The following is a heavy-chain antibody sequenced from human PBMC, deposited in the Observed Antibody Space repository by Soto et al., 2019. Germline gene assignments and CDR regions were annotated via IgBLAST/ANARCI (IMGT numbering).Heavy chain of an antibody. CDR1: GLTFTRHA. Sequence: QVQLVESGGGVVQPGRSLRLSCSTSGLTFTRHAMHWVRQVPGKGLEWVAAISDDGSKKHYVDSVKGRFSISRDKSRNKGYLQMNSLRVEDTAVYFCAGERETSSWFLSGFEYWGQGTLVTVSS. D-gene: IGHD6-13*01. CDR3: AGERETSSWFLSGFEY. CDR2: ISDDGSKK. V-gene: IGHV3-30-3*01. J-gene: IGHJ4*02.